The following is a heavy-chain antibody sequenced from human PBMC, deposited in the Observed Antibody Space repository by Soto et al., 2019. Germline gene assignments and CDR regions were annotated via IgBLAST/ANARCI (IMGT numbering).Heavy chain of an antibody. CDR2: ISAYNGNT. D-gene: IGHD3-10*01. J-gene: IGHJ4*02. CDR1: GYTFTIYG. V-gene: IGHV1-18*01. Sequence: ASVKVSCKASGYTFTIYGISWVRKAPGQGLEWMGWISAYNGNTNYAQKLQGRVTMTTDTSTSTAYMELRSLRSDDTAVYYCARQSRNYGSGSYPSTSIDYWGQGTLVTVSS. CDR3: ARQSRNYGSGSYPSTSIDY.